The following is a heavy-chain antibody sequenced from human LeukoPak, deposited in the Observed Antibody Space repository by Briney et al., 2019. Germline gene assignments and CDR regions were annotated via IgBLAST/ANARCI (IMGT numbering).Heavy chain of an antibody. CDR1: GFIFSTYW. CDR2: IKYDGDEK. D-gene: IGHD7-27*01. V-gene: IGHV3-7*01. J-gene: IGHJ4*02. Sequence: GGSLRLSCAASGFIFSTYWMTWVRQDPGKGLEWVATIKYDGDEKFYVDSVTGRFTISRDNAKNSLYLQMNSLTAEDTAVYYCVRESFSRGDFNWGQGTLVSVSS. CDR3: VRESFSRGDFN.